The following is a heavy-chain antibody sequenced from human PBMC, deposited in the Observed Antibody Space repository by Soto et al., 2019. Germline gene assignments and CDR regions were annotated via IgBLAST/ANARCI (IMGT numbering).Heavy chain of an antibody. Sequence: ASVKVSCKASGYTFTSYGISWVRQAPGQGLEWMGWISAYNGNTNYAQKLQGRVTMTTDTSTSTAYMELRSLRSDDTAVYYCARSSGGVFGIIIEGSNWFAPWGQGSLVIVSA. CDR2: ISAYNGNT. CDR3: ARSSGGVFGIIIEGSNWFAP. CDR1: GYTFTSYG. V-gene: IGHV1-18*01. J-gene: IGHJ5*02. D-gene: IGHD3-3*01.